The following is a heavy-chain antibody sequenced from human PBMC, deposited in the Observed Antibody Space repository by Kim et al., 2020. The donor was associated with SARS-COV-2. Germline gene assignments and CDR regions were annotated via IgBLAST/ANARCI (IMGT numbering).Heavy chain of an antibody. Sequence: YADSVKGRFTISRDNSKNTLYLQMNSLRAEDTAVYYCAKDKAYYYDSYDYWGQGTLVTVSS. CDR3: AKDKAYYYDSYDY. J-gene: IGHJ4*02. V-gene: IGHV3-30*02. D-gene: IGHD3-22*01.